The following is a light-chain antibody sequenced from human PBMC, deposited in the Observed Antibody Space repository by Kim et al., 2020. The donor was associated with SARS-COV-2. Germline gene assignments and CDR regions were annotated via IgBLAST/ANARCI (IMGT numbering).Light chain of an antibody. Sequence: GHGVTICFSGSSSNIVSNTVTWYQQLPGTAPKLLIYSNNRRPSGVPDRFSGSKSGTSASLAISGLQSEDEADYYCAAWDDSLNGVVFGGGTQLTVL. V-gene: IGLV1-44*01. CDR1: SSNIVSNT. CDR3: AAWDDSLNGVV. CDR2: SNN. J-gene: IGLJ2*01.